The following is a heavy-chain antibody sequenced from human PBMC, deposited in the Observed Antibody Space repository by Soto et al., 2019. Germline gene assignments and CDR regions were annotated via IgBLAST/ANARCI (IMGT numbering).Heavy chain of an antibody. CDR2: IIPIFGTA. CDR3: AGDTAMVTGEDYYGMDV. D-gene: IGHD5-18*01. V-gene: IGHV1-69*01. Sequence: QVQLVQSGAEVKKPGSSVKVSCKASGGTFSSYAISWVRQAPGQGLEWMGGIIPIFGTANYAQKFQGRVTITADESTSTAYMELSSLRSEDTAVYYCAGDTAMVTGEDYYGMDVWGQGTTFTVSS. CDR1: GGTFSSYA. J-gene: IGHJ6*02.